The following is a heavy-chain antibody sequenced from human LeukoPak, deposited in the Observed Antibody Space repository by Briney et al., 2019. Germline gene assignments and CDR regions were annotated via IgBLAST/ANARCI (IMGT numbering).Heavy chain of an antibody. Sequence: SETLSLTCTVSGGSISSYYWSWIRQPPGKGLEWIGYIYYSGSTNYNPSLKSRVTISVDTSKNQFSLKLSSVTAADTAVYYCGRPSYMVRGHYYMDVWGKGTTVTVSS. J-gene: IGHJ6*03. V-gene: IGHV4-59*12. D-gene: IGHD3-10*01. CDR2: IYYSGST. CDR1: GGSISSYY. CDR3: GRPSYMVRGHYYMDV.